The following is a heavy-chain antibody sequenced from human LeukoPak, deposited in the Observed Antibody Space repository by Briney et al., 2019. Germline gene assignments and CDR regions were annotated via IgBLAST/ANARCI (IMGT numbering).Heavy chain of an antibody. V-gene: IGHV4-59*01. CDR3: ARKDSGAYDYYGMDV. Sequence: SETLSLTCTVSGGSISSYYWSWIRQPPGKGLEWIGYIYDSGSTNYNPSLKSRVTISVDTSKNQFSLTLSSVAAADTAVYYCARKDSGAYDYYGMDVWGQGTTVTVSS. D-gene: IGHD7-27*01. J-gene: IGHJ6*02. CDR2: IYDSGST. CDR1: GGSISSYY.